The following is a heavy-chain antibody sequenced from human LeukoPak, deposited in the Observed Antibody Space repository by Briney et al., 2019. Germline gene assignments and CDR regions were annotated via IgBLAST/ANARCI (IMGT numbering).Heavy chain of an antibody. J-gene: IGHJ4*02. CDR2: ISSSGSTI. CDR1: GFTFSSYE. V-gene: IGHV3-48*03. D-gene: IGHD3-10*01. CDR3: ARDLTRITMVRGVSN. Sequence: PGGSLRLSCAASGFTFSSYEMNWVRQAPGKGLEWVSYISSSGSTIYYADSVKGRFTISRDNAKNSLYLQMNSLRAEDTAVYYCARDLTRITMVRGVSNWGQGTLVTVSS.